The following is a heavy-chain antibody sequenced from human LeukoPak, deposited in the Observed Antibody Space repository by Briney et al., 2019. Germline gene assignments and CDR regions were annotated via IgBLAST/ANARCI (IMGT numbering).Heavy chain of an antibody. CDR2: IYYSGST. CDR3: ARGSGYYDFWSGYTGGAFDI. V-gene: IGHV4-39*07. D-gene: IGHD3-3*01. CDR1: GGSIGSSSSY. J-gene: IGHJ3*02. Sequence: SETLSLTCTVSGGSIGSSSSYWDWIRQPPGKGLEWIGSIYYSGSTYYNPSLKSRVTISVDTSKNQFSLKLSSVTAADTAVYYCARGSGYYDFWSGYTGGAFDIWGQGTMVTVSS.